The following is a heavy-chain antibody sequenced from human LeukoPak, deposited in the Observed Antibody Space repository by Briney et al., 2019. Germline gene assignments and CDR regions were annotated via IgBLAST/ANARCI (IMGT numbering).Heavy chain of an antibody. CDR1: GGTFSSYA. CDR3: ARPSPLVDTAMVT. CDR2: IIPIFGTA. D-gene: IGHD5-18*01. J-gene: IGHJ5*02. Sequence: GASVKVSCKASGGTFSSYAISWVRQAPGQGLEWMGGIIPIFGTANYAQKFQGRVTITADESTSTAYMELSSLRSEDTAVYYCARPSPLVDTAMVTWGRGTLVTVSS. V-gene: IGHV1-69*13.